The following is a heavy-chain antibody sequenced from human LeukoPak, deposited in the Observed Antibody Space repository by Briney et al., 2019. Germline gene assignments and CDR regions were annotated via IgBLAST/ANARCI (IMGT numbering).Heavy chain of an antibody. V-gene: IGHV4-59*08. Sequence: SETLSLTCTVSGGSISSYYWSWIRQPPGKGLEWIGYIYYSGSTNYNPSLKSRVTISVDTSKNQSSLKLSSVTAADTAVYYCARALPDGGRRYGSGSYCDYWGQGTLVTVSS. CDR2: IYYSGST. CDR1: GGSISSYY. J-gene: IGHJ4*02. D-gene: IGHD3-10*01. CDR3: ARALPDGGRRYGSGSYCDY.